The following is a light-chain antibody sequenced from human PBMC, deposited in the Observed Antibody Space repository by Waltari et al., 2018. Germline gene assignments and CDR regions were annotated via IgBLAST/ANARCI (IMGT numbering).Light chain of an antibody. CDR2: DVS. CDR1: SSDVGGYNY. Sequence: QSALTQPASVSGSPGQSITISCTGTSSDVGGYNYVSWYQQHPGKAPKLMLYDVSKRPSGVANRFSGSKYGNTASLTISGLQAEDEADYYCCSYAGSSTFVFGGGTKLTVL. V-gene: IGLV2-23*02. J-gene: IGLJ2*01. CDR3: CSYAGSSTFV.